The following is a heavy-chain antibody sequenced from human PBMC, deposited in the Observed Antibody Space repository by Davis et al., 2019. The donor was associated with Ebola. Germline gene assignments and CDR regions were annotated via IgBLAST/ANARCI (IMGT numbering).Heavy chain of an antibody. CDR1: GYTLSDHH. Sequence: GGSLRLSCAVSGYTLSDHHIDWVRQAPGKGLEWVGQTRKKSDYYATNYAPSVEGRFSLSRDDSKNSIYLQMNSLKTEDTAIYYCARLEVTTRDYYYGMDVWGQGTTVTVSS. CDR2: TRKKSDYYAT. CDR3: ARLEVTTRDYYYGMDV. D-gene: IGHD4-17*01. V-gene: IGHV3-72*01. J-gene: IGHJ6*02.